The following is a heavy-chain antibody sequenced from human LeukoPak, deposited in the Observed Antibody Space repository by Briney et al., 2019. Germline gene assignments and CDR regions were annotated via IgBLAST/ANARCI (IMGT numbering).Heavy chain of an antibody. D-gene: IGHD1-26*01. CDR3: TRDLSGTYYGRFDY. CDR1: GFTFSSYA. J-gene: IGHJ4*02. Sequence: PGGSLRLSCAASGFTFSSYAMSWVRQAPGKGLEWVSTISGSGGSTYSADSVKGRFTISRDNAKNTLYLQMNSLRAEDTAVYYCTRDLSGTYYGRFDYWDQGTLVTVSS. CDR2: ISGSGGST. V-gene: IGHV3-23*01.